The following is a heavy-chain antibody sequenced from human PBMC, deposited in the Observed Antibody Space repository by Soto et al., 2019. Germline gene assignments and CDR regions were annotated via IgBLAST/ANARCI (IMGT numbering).Heavy chain of an antibody. Sequence: EVQLVESGGGLVQPGRSLRLSCAASGFTFGDYAKHWVRQAPGKGLEWVSGISWHSGSIGYADSVKGRFTISTANAKNCLYLQMKSLRAEDTALYYCAKYRNSISNTGGAFDICGQGTMVTVSS. D-gene: IGHD6-13*01. V-gene: IGHV3-9*01. CDR2: ISWHSGSI. J-gene: IGHJ3*02. CDR3: AKYRNSISNTGGAFDI. CDR1: GFTFGDYA.